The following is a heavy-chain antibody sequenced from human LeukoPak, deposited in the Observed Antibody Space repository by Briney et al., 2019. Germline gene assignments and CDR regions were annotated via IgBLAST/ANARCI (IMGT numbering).Heavy chain of an antibody. D-gene: IGHD1-1*01. J-gene: IGHJ4*02. CDR1: GFTFSGSW. Sequence: GGSLRLSCAASGFTFSGSWMSWVRQAPGKGLERVASIKRDESAIFYLASVKGRFTISRDNARNLLFLQMNTLRAEDTAVYHCAKLLGDATTYDYWGQGALVTVSS. CDR3: AKLLGDATTYDY. V-gene: IGHV3-7*01. CDR2: IKRDESAI.